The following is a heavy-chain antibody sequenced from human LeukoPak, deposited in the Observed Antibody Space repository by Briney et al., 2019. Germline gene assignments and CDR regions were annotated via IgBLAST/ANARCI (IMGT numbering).Heavy chain of an antibody. CDR3: AKDHGSSDWYYFDY. CDR1: GFAFSSYE. Sequence: GGSLRLTCAASGFAFSSYEMNWVRQAPGKGLEWVSYISSSGSTIYYADSVKGRFTISRDNAKNSLYLQMNTLRADDTAVYYCAKDHGSSDWYYFDYWGQGTLVTVSS. D-gene: IGHD6-13*01. V-gene: IGHV3-48*03. J-gene: IGHJ4*02. CDR2: ISSSGSTI.